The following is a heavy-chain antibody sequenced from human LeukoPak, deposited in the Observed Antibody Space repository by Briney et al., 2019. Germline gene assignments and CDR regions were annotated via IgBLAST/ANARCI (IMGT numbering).Heavy chain of an antibody. CDR2: INHSGST. CDR3: ARVPTKYSYDAY. D-gene: IGHD5-18*01. Sequence: SETLSLTCAVYGGSFSGYYWSWICQPPGKGLEWIGEINHSGSTNYNPSLKSRVTTSVDTSKNQFSLKLSSVTAADTAVYYCARVPTKYSYDAYWGQGTLVTVSS. CDR1: GGSFSGYY. J-gene: IGHJ4*02. V-gene: IGHV4-34*01.